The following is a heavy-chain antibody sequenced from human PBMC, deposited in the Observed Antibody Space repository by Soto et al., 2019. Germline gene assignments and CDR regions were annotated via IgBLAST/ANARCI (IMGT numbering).Heavy chain of an antibody. D-gene: IGHD2-2*01. CDR3: AKGRSEIVQAAINY. Sequence: EVHLLESGGDLVQPGGSLRLSCAASGFTFTSYAMSWVRQASGKGLEWVSGISGSGYSTYYADSVKGRFTISRDNSKNTLYLRRNSLRAEDTAVYYCAKGRSEIVQAAINYWGPGTLVTVCS. J-gene: IGHJ4*02. V-gene: IGHV3-23*01. CDR2: ISGSGYST. CDR1: GFTFTSYA.